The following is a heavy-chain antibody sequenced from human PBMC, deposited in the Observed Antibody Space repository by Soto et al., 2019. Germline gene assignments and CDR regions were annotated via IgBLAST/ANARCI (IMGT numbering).Heavy chain of an antibody. J-gene: IGHJ5*02. D-gene: IGHD6-19*01. Sequence: QVQLVQSGAEVKKPGSSVKVSCKASGGTFSSYTISWVRQAPGQGLEWMGRIIPILGIANYAQKFQGRVTSTADKSTSTAYMELSSLRSEDTAVYYCARDRAVAAPRDWFDPWGQGTLVTVSS. CDR1: GGTFSSYT. CDR3: ARDRAVAAPRDWFDP. V-gene: IGHV1-69*08. CDR2: IIPILGIA.